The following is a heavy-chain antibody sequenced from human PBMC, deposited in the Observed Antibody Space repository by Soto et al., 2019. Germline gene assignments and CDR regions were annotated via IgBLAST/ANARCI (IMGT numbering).Heavy chain of an antibody. D-gene: IGHD6-19*01. J-gene: IGHJ4*02. CDR3: ARERGAVASFDY. Sequence: QVQLVESGGGVVQPGRSLRLSCAASGFTFSSYAMHWVRQAPGKGLEWVAVISYDGSNKYYADSVKGRFTISRDNSKNTLYLQMNSLRAEDTAVYYCARERGAVASFDYWGQGTLVTVSS. V-gene: IGHV3-30-3*01. CDR2: ISYDGSNK. CDR1: GFTFSSYA.